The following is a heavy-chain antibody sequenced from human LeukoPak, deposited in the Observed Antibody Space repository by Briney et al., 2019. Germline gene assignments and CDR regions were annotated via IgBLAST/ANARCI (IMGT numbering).Heavy chain of an antibody. D-gene: IGHD3-10*01. J-gene: IGHJ4*02. V-gene: IGHV1-46*01. Sequence: GASVKVSCTASGYSFTSYNIHWVRQASGQGLEWMGIINPSGGGASYAQKFQGRVTMTRDTSTSTVDMELRSLRSEDTAVYYCARDGERVGRITMVRGVTDFDYWGQGTQVTVSS. CDR3: ARDGERVGRITMVRGVTDFDY. CDR2: INPSGGGA. CDR1: GYSFTSYN.